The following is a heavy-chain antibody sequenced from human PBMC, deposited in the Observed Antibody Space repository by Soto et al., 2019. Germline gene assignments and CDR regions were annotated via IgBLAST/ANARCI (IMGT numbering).Heavy chain of an antibody. J-gene: IGHJ3*02. D-gene: IGHD3-10*01. CDR1: GDSVSSNSAA. CDR3: ARCYYGSGSYYNAFDI. Sequence: SQTLSLTCAISGDSVSSNSAAWNWIRQSPSRGLEWLGRTYYRSKWYNDYAVSVKSRITINPDTSKNQFYLQLNSVTPEDTAVYYCARCYYGSGSYYNAFDIWGQGTMVTVSS. V-gene: IGHV6-1*01. CDR2: TYYRSKWYN.